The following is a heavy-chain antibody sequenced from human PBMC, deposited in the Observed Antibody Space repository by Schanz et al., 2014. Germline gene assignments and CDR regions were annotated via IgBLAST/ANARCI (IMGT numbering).Heavy chain of an antibody. CDR1: GFTFSSYS. V-gene: IGHV3-21*01. CDR2: ISSSSSYI. J-gene: IGHJ4*01. CDR3: AREQIMAAAGLVDY. D-gene: IGHD6-13*01. Sequence: EVPLVESGGGLVKPGGSLRLSCAASGFTFSSYSMNWVRQAPGKGLEWVSSISSSSSYIYYADSVKGRFTISRDNAKNSLYLQMNSLRAEDTAVYYCAREQIMAAAGLVDYWGHGTLVTVSS.